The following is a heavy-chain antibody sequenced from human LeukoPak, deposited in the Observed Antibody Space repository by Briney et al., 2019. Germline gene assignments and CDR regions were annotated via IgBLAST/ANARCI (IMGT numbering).Heavy chain of an antibody. V-gene: IGHV1-69*05. Sequence: GASVRVSCKASGGTFSSYAISWVRQAPGQGLEWMGRIIPIFGTANYARKFQGRVTITTDESTSTAYMELSSLRSEDTAVYYCAREGSLSQNFDYWGQGTLVTVSS. CDR3: AREGSLSQNFDY. CDR1: GGTFSSYA. CDR2: IIPIFGTA. D-gene: IGHD1-26*01. J-gene: IGHJ4*02.